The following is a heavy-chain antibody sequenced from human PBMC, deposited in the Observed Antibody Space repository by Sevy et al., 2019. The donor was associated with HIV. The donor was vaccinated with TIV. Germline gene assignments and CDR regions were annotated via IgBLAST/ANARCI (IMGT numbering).Heavy chain of an antibody. CDR2: IWYDGSNK. J-gene: IGHJ4*02. Sequence: GGSLRLSCAASGFTFSSYGMHWVRQAPGKGLEWVGLIWYDGSNKYYANPVKGRFTISRDNSKNTLFLQMNSLRAEDTAVYYCASDFGTLVVADNLFDHWGQGTLVTVSS. CDR1: GFTFSSYG. V-gene: IGHV3-33*01. D-gene: IGHD6-19*01. CDR3: ASDFGTLVVADNLFDH.